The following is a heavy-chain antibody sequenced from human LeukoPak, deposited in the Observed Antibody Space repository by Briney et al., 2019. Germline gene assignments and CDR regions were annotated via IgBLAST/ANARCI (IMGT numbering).Heavy chain of an antibody. D-gene: IGHD3-22*01. V-gene: IGHV1-69*05. CDR2: LVPIFGTA. J-gene: IGHJ4*02. Sequence: SVKVSCKASGGTFSSYAISWVRQAPGQGLEWMGRLVPIFGTANYAQKFQGRVTITTDESTSTAYMELSSLRSEDTAVYYCARSTRTDYYDSSGDLDYWGQGTLVTVSS. CDR3: ARSTRTDYYDSSGDLDY. CDR1: GGTFSSYA.